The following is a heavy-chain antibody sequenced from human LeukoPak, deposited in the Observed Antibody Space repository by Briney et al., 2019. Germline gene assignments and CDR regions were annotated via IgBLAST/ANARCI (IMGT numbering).Heavy chain of an antibody. CDR2: ILANGVT. V-gene: IGHV3-23*01. D-gene: IGHD2-15*01. CDR3: AKGGRISVLERRAFEI. J-gene: IGHJ3*02. CDR1: GXAXSNSA. Sequence: GGSLRLSCAASGXAXSNSAMSWVRQAXXXXXEWVSLILANGVTYYSDSVTGRFSISRDNSKSTLYVQMNGLRAEDTAMYYCAKGGRISVLERRAFEIWGQGTMVTVSS.